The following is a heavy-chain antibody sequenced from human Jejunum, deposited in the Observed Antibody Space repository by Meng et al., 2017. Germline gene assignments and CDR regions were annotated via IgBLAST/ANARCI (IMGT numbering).Heavy chain of an antibody. Sequence: QVPVQESGPGLGRPSETLTLTCTVVGGSVSSGSYYWSWIRQPPGKGLEWIGYIYYGGTTNYNPSLKSRVTISADTSKNQFSLKLSSVTAADTAVYYCARGSRGYSYGWGQGTLVTVSS. CDR1: GGSVSSGSYY. CDR3: ARGSRGYSYG. V-gene: IGHV4-61*01. D-gene: IGHD5-18*01. CDR2: IYYGGTT. J-gene: IGHJ4*02.